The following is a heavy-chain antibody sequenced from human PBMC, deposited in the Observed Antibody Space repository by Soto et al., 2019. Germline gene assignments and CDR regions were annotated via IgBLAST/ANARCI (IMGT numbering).Heavy chain of an antibody. Sequence: QVQLVQSGAEVKKPGSSVKVSCKASGGTFSSYAISWVRQAPGQGLEWMGGIIPIFGTANYAQKVQGRVTITADKSTGTAYMGLSSLRSEDTAVYYCASASGSYYYCYYGMDVWGQGTTVTVSS. CDR1: GGTFSSYA. V-gene: IGHV1-69*06. CDR2: IIPIFGTA. CDR3: ASASGSYYYCYYGMDV. D-gene: IGHD1-26*01. J-gene: IGHJ6*02.